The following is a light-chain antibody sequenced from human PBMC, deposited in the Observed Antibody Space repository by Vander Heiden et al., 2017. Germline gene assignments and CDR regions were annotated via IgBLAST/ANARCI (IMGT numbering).Light chain of an antibody. CDR1: QSISSW. CDR3: QQYNSYLWT. J-gene: IGKJ1*01. CDR2: KAS. V-gene: IGKV1-5*03. Sequence: DIQMTQSPSTLSASVGDRVTITFRASQSISSWLAWYQQKPGKATKLLIYKASSLESGVPSRFSGSGSGTEFTLTISSLQPDDFATYYCQQYNSYLWTFGQGTKVEIK.